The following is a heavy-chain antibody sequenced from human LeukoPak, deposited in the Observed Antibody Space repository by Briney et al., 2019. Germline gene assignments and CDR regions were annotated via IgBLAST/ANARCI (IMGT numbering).Heavy chain of an antibody. J-gene: IGHJ4*02. CDR3: AKDPGYYDSSGYSDDY. D-gene: IGHD3-22*01. V-gene: IGHV3-30*04. CDR2: ISYDGSNK. Sequence: GGSLRLSCAASGFTFSSYAMHWVRQAPGKGLEWVAVISYDGSNKYYADSVKGRFTISRDNSKNTLYLQMNSLRAEDTAVYYCAKDPGYYDSSGYSDDYWGQGTLVTVSS. CDR1: GFTFSSYA.